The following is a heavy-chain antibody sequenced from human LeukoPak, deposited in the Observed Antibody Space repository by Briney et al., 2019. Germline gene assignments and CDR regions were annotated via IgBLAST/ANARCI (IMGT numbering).Heavy chain of an antibody. CDR3: ARGGGEGGYAWGY. V-gene: IGHV3-66*01. CDR1: GFTVSSNY. J-gene: IGHJ4*02. D-gene: IGHD5-12*01. CDR2: IYSGGST. Sequence: GGSLRLSCAASGFTVSSNYLSWVRQAPGRGLECVSVIYSGGSTYYADSVKGRFTISRDNSKNTLYLQMNSLRAEDTAVYYCARGGGEGGYAWGYWGQGTLVTVSS.